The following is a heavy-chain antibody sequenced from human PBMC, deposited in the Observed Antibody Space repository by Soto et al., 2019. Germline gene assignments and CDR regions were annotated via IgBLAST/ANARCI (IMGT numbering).Heavy chain of an antibody. Sequence: PGESLKISCKGSGYSVTSYWIGWVRQMPGKGLEWMGIIYPGDSDTRYSPSFQGQVTISADKSISTAYLQWSSLKASDTAMYYCARGSDYYDSSGYNSPYFDYWAQGTLVTVSS. CDR2: IYPGDSDT. D-gene: IGHD3-22*01. V-gene: IGHV5-51*01. CDR1: GYSVTSYW. CDR3: ARGSDYYDSSGYNSPYFDY. J-gene: IGHJ4*02.